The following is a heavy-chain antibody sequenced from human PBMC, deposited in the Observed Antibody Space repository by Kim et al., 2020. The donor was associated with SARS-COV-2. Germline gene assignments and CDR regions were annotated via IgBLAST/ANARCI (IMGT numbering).Heavy chain of an antibody. D-gene: IGHD3-10*01. J-gene: IGHJ5*02. Sequence: YSQNFQGRVNFTRDTSATTAFMELSSLTSADTAMYYCAREGSGSYNWLDPWGQGTLVTVSS. V-gene: IGHV1-3*01. CDR3: AREGSGSYNWLDP.